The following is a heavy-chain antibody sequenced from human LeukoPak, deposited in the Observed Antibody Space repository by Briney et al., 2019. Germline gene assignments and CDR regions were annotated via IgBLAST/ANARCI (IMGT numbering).Heavy chain of an antibody. D-gene: IGHD6-19*01. Sequence: PGGSLRLSCAASGFTFSSYAMSWVRQAPGKGLEWVAVISYDGSNKYYADSVKGRFTISRDNSKNTLYLQMNSLRAEDTAVYYCASSRPTIAVAGTGSDAFDIWGQGTMVTVSS. V-gene: IGHV3-30*03. CDR1: GFTFSSYA. CDR3: ASSRPTIAVAGTGSDAFDI. J-gene: IGHJ3*02. CDR2: ISYDGSNK.